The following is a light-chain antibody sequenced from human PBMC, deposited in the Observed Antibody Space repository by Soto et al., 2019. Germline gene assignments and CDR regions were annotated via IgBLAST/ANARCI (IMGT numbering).Light chain of an antibody. CDR3: QQYNNSLWT. V-gene: IGKV1-5*03. CDR2: KAS. J-gene: IGKJ1*01. Sequence: DIQMTQSPSTLSGSVGDRVTLTCRASQTISSWLAWYQQKPGKAPKLLIDKASTLKSGVPSRFSGSGSGTDFTLTISRPEPEDFAVYYCQQYNNSLWTFGQGTKVDIK. CDR1: QTISSW.